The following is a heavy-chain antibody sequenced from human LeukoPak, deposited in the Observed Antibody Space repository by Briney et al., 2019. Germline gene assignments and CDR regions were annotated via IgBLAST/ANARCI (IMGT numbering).Heavy chain of an antibody. V-gene: IGHV2-70*11. D-gene: IGHD3-3*01. CDR3: ARRKSEYDAAFDY. CDR2: IDWDDDE. CDR1: GFSLNTTGMW. J-gene: IGHJ4*02. Sequence: SGPALAKPTQTLTLTCTFSGFSLNTTGMWVSWIRQPPAKALESLARIDWDDDEYYSTSLKTRLTISKDTSKNQVVLTMTNMDPVDTATYYCARRKSEYDAAFDYWGQGTLVTVSS.